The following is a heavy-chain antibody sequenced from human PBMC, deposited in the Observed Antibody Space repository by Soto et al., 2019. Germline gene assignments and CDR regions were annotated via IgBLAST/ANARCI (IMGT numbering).Heavy chain of an antibody. CDR3: ASDSSHLYDILTGHPGGWFDP. CDR2: INPNSGGT. J-gene: IGHJ5*02. CDR1: GYTFTGYY. V-gene: IGHV1-2*02. D-gene: IGHD3-9*01. Sequence: ASVKVSCKASGYTFTGYYMHWVRQAPGQGLEWMGWINPNSGGTNYAQKFQGRVTMTRDTSISTAYMELSRLRSDDKAVYYCASDSSHLYDILTGHPGGWFDPWGEGTLATVYS.